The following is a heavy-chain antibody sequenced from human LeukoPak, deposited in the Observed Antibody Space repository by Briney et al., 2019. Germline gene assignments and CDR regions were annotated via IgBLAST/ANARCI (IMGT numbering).Heavy chain of an antibody. Sequence: GGSLRLSCAASGFTFSSYAMNWVRQAPGKGLEWVSYISSSSSTIFYAESVKGRFIISRDNANNSLYLQMTSLRDEDTAVYYCARAKAYYYYYYGMDVWGQGTTVTVSS. V-gene: IGHV3-48*02. J-gene: IGHJ6*02. CDR1: GFTFSSYA. CDR2: ISSSSSTI. CDR3: ARAKAYYYYYYGMDV.